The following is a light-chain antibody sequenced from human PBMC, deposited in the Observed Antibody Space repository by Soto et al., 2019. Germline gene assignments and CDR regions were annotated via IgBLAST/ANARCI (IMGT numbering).Light chain of an antibody. CDR1: QTISSW. CDR2: DAS. Sequence: DIQMTQSPSTLSAALGDRVTITCRASQTISSWLAWYQQKPGKAPKLLIYDASSLQSGVPSRFSGSGSGTEFTLTISSLQPDDFETYYCQQYNSYSLAFGQGTKVDIK. V-gene: IGKV1-5*01. CDR3: QQYNSYSLA. J-gene: IGKJ1*01.